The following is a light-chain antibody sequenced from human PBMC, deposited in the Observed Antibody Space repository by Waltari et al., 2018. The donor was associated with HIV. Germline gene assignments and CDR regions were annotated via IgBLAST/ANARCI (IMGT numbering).Light chain of an antibody. V-gene: IGLV1-44*01. J-gene: IGLJ2*01. CDR3: AAWDDSLNGVV. CDR1: SSNIVGNT. Sequence: QSVLTQQPPPHGTPGQRVTISCSGRSSNIVGNTANCFQQLPGTAPKLLTYTNNQRPSGVPDRFSGSKSGTSASLAISGLQSEDEADYYCAAWDDSLNGVVFGGGTKLTVL. CDR2: TNN.